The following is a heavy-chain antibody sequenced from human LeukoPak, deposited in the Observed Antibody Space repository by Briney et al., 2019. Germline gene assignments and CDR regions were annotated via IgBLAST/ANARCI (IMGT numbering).Heavy chain of an antibody. D-gene: IGHD6-19*01. Sequence: GEINHSGSTNYNPSLKSRVTISVDTSKNQFSLKLSSVTAADTAVYYCARVAGKYSSGWYVYWGQGTLVTVSS. CDR2: INHSGST. V-gene: IGHV4-34*01. CDR3: ARVAGKYSSGWYVY. J-gene: IGHJ4*02.